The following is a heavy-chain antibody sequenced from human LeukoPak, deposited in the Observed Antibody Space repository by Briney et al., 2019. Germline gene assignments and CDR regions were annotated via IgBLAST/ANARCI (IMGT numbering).Heavy chain of an antibody. CDR1: GFPVSSNY. J-gene: IGHJ3*02. CDR2: IYSGGST. D-gene: IGHD2-2*02. Sequence: GGSLRLSCAASGFPVSSNYMSWVRPAPGKGLEWVSVIYSGGSTYYADSVKGRFTISRDNSKNTLYLQMNSLRAEDTAVYYCASGGYCSSTSCYRNRAFDIWGQGTMVTVSS. CDR3: ASGGYCSSTSCYRNRAFDI. V-gene: IGHV3-53*01.